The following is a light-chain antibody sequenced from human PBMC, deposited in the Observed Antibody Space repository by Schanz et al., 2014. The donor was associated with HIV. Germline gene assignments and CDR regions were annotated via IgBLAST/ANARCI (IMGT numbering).Light chain of an antibody. Sequence: QSALTQPASVSGSPGQSITISCTGTSSDIGTYNLVSWYQQHPGKAPKLMIFEASKRPSGVSNRFSGSRSGNTASLTISGLQADDEADYYCSSYAATSNVLFGGGTKLTVL. CDR2: EAS. CDR3: SSYAATSNVL. CDR1: SSDIGTYNL. J-gene: IGLJ3*02. V-gene: IGLV2-14*02.